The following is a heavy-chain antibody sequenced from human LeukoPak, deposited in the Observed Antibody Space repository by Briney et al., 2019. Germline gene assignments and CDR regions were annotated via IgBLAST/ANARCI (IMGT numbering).Heavy chain of an antibody. D-gene: IGHD6-13*01. Sequence: ASVTVSCKASGYTFTSYDINWVRQATGQGLEWMGWMNPNSGNTGYAQKFQGRVTITRNTSISTAYMELSSLRSEDTAVYYCARVEGSWYYYYYMDVWGKGTTVTVSS. J-gene: IGHJ6*03. V-gene: IGHV1-8*03. CDR3: ARVEGSWYYYYYMDV. CDR1: GYTFTSYD. CDR2: MNPNSGNT.